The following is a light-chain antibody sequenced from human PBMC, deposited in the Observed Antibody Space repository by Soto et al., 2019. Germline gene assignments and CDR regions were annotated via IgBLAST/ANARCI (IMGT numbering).Light chain of an antibody. CDR3: QQYGSSLT. CDR1: QSVSSK. V-gene: IGKV3-15*01. Sequence: IVMTQSPATLSVSPWERATLSCRASQSVSSKLAWYQQKPGQAPRLLIYGASTRATGIPARFIGSGSETDFTLTISSLEPEDFAVYYCQQYGSSLTFGGGTKVDIK. J-gene: IGKJ4*01. CDR2: GAS.